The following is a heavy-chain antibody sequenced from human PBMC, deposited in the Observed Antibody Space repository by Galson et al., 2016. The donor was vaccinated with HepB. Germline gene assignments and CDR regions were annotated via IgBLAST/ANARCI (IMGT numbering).Heavy chain of an antibody. CDR1: GFTFSNYG. D-gene: IGHD1-1*01. CDR2: ISGSGGST. Sequence: SLRLSCAASGFTFSNYGMGWVRQAPGKGLEWVSTISGSGGSTFYPDSVKGRLTISRDNSKNTLYLQVNSLRAEDTAVYYCAKVLWEATAGTTLDPFDYWG. V-gene: IGHV3-23*01. J-gene: IGHJ4*01. CDR3: AKVLWEATAGTTLDPFDY.